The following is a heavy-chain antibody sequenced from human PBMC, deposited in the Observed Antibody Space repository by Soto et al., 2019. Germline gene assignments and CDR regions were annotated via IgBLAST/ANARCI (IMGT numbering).Heavy chain of an antibody. Sequence: QVQLMESGGGLVQPGGSLRLSCAASGFSFSGFYMSWIRQAPGKGLEWVSFISSSGDYANYADSVKGRFTISRDNTKSSLYMQLNSLRAEDTAMYYCARDRGAVAGQYFDYWGQGTLVTVSA. CDR1: GFSFSGFY. D-gene: IGHD6-19*01. V-gene: IGHV3-11*05. J-gene: IGHJ4*02. CDR3: ARDRGAVAGQYFDY. CDR2: ISSSGDYA.